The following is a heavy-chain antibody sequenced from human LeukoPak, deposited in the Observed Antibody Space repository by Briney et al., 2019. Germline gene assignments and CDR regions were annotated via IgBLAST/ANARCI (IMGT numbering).Heavy chain of an antibody. D-gene: IGHD3-3*01. Sequence: ASVKVSCKASGYTFTSYGISWVRQAPGQGLEWMGWISAYNGNTNYAQKFQGRVTMTRDTSISTAYMELSRLRSDDTAVYYCAREDYDFWSGYYTVHYYYYGMDVWGQGTTVTVSS. V-gene: IGHV1-18*01. CDR1: GYTFTSYG. CDR2: ISAYNGNT. J-gene: IGHJ6*02. CDR3: AREDYDFWSGYYTVHYYYYGMDV.